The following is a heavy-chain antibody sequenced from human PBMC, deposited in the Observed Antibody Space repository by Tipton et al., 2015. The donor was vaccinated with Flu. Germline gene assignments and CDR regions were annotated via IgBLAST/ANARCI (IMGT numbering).Heavy chain of an antibody. V-gene: IGHV3-7*01. Sequence: SLRLPCAASGFTFKTYWMSWVRQAPGKGLEWVANIKQGGDEKYYVDSVKGRFTISRDNAKNSLYLQMNSLRAEDTAVYYCARTRGGYCTSTSCFADYLDFWGQGTLVTVSS. D-gene: IGHD2-2*01. CDR2: IKQGGDEK. J-gene: IGHJ4*02. CDR1: GFTFKTYW. CDR3: ARTRGGYCTSTSCFADYLDF.